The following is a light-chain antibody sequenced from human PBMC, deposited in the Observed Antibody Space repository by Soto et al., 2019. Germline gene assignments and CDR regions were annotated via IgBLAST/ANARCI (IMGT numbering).Light chain of an antibody. CDR1: QDISNY. J-gene: IGKJ4*01. CDR2: TAS. V-gene: IGKV1-27*01. Sequence: DIQMTQSPSSLSASVGDRVTITCRASQDISNYLAWYQQKPGKTPKLLIYTASTLQSGVPSRFSGSGSRTDFTLTISSLQPEDVATYYCQKYNSALALTFGGGTKVEIK. CDR3: QKYNSALALT.